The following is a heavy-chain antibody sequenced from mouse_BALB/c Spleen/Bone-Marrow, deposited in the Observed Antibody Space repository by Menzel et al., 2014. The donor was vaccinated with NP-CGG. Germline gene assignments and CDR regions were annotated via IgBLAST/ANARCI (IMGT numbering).Heavy chain of an antibody. D-gene: IGHD1-1*01. Sequence: VKLVESGAELAKSGASVKMSCKASGYTFTSYWMHWVKQRPGQGLEWIGYINPSTGYTEYNQKFKDKATLTANKSSSTAYMQLSSLTSEDSAVYYCASTTVVDYWGQGTTLTVSS. CDR1: GYTFTSYW. CDR3: ASTTVVDY. CDR2: INPSTGYT. J-gene: IGHJ2*01. V-gene: IGHV1-7*01.